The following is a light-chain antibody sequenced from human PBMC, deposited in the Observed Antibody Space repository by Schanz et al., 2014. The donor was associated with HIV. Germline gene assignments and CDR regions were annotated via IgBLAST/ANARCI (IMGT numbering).Light chain of an antibody. V-gene: IGKV1-5*03. CDR2: QAS. Sequence: IQMTQSPSTVSTSVGDRVTLTCRASQTIGRLLAWYQQKPGRAPKLLIYQASILETGVPSRFSGSGSGTEFALTISSLQPDDFATYYCQQYNSYSPWTFGQGTKVEI. CDR3: QQYNSYSPWT. CDR1: QTIGRL. J-gene: IGKJ1*01.